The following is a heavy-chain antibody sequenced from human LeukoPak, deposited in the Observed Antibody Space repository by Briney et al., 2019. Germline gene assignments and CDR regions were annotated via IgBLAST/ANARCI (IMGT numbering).Heavy chain of an antibody. V-gene: IGHV4-59*08. J-gene: IGHJ5*02. Sequence: SETLSLTCTVSGGSISSYYWSWIRQPPGKGLEWIGYIYYSGSTNYNPSLKSRVTISVDTSKNQFSLKLSSVTAADTAVYYCARWGYYGSGSYPNWFDPWGQGTLVTVSP. D-gene: IGHD3-10*01. CDR2: IYYSGST. CDR1: GGSISSYY. CDR3: ARWGYYGSGSYPNWFDP.